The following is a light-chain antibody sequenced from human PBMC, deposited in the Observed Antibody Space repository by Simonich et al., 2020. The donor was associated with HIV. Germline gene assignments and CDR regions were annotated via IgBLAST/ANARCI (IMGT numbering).Light chain of an antibody. J-gene: IGKJ1*01. CDR3: QQSYSTPPWT. V-gene: IGKV1-39*01. CDR2: AAS. Sequence: DIQMTQSPSSLSASVGDRVTITCQARQRIDRYLNWYQQKPGKAPKLLIYAASSLQTGVPSRFSGSGSGTDFTLTISSLQPEDFATYYCQQSYSTPPWTFGQGTKVDIK. CDR1: QRIDRY.